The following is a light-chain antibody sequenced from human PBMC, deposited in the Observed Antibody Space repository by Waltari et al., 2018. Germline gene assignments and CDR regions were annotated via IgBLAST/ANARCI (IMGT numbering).Light chain of an antibody. V-gene: IGKV3-15*01. CDR1: QSVSSN. Sequence: EIVMTQSPATLSVSPGERATLSYRASQSVSSNFSWYQRKPGQAPRLLIYGASTRATGIPARFSGSGSGTEFTLTISSLQSEDFAVYYCQQYNNWPWTFGQGTKVEIK. CDR2: GAS. J-gene: IGKJ1*01. CDR3: QQYNNWPWT.